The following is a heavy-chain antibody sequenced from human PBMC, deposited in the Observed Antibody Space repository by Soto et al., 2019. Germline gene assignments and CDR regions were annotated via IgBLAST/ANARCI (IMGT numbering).Heavy chain of an antibody. CDR3: ARDVGIAASGTGDAFDI. CDR1: GGSISSTNW. Sequence: SETLSLTCVVSGGSISSTNWWSWVRQPPGKGLEWIGEIYHSGSTNYNPSLKSRVSISVDKSKNQFSLKLSSVTAADTAVYYCARDVGIAASGTGDAFDIWGQGTMVTVSS. J-gene: IGHJ3*02. CDR2: IYHSGST. D-gene: IGHD6-13*01. V-gene: IGHV4-4*02.